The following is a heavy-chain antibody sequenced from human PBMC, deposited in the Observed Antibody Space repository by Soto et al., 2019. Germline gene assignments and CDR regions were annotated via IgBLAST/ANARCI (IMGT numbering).Heavy chain of an antibody. D-gene: IGHD3-10*01. Sequence: PESLSPACTFYAGSLGTSSYYCDWVRHPPWKGLEWIGTIYYIGSTYYNQSLKSRVTISADTSKNQFSLKLSSVTAADTAVYYCARLVLHYYYGMEVWGQGTTVIVSS. CDR1: AGSLGTSSYY. CDR3: ARLVLHYYYGMEV. CDR2: IYYIGST. V-gene: IGHV4-39*01. J-gene: IGHJ6*01.